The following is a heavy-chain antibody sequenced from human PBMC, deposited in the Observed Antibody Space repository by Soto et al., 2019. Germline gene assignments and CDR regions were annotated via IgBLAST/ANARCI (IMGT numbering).Heavy chain of an antibody. CDR3: AREGYRFDY. CDR1: GFTFIDYA. CDR2: IWYDGSTI. J-gene: IGHJ4*02. V-gene: IGHV3-33*08. Sequence: PGGSLSLSCAASGFTFIDYAMHWVRQAPSKGLEWVAVIWYDGSTIYYADSVKGRFTISRDNAKNSLYLQMNSLRDEDTAVYYCAREGYRFDYWGQGTLVTVSS. D-gene: IGHD5-12*01.